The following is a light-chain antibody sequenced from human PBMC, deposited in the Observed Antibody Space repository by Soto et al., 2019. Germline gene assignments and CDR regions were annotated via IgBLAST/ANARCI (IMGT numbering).Light chain of an antibody. Sequence: QSALTQPASVSGSPGQSITISCTGTSSDVGGYNYVSWYQQHQAKAPKLMIYDVVNRPSGVSNRFSGSKSGNTASLTISGLQAEDEADYYCSSYTSSSTLLYVFGTGTKLTVL. V-gene: IGLV2-14*01. CDR2: DVV. J-gene: IGLJ1*01. CDR3: SSYTSSSTLLYV. CDR1: SSDVGGYNY.